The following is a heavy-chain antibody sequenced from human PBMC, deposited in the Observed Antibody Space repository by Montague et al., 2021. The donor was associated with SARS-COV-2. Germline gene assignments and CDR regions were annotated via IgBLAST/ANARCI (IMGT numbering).Heavy chain of an antibody. Sequence: SETLSLTCTVSGGSISSSSYYWGWIRQPPGKGLEWIGRIYYSGSTYYNPSLKSRVIISVDTSKNQFSLKLSSVTAADTAVYYCASEGVEYSSSWYARYYYYGMDVWGQGTTVTVSS. CDR3: ASEGVEYSSSWYARYYYYGMDV. J-gene: IGHJ6*02. CDR1: GGSISSSSYY. V-gene: IGHV4-39*02. D-gene: IGHD6-13*01. CDR2: IYYSGST.